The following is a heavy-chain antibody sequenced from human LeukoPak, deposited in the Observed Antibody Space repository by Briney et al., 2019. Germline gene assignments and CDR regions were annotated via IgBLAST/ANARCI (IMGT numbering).Heavy chain of an antibody. D-gene: IGHD2-21*02. CDR3: AKKMTAIPGVPFDY. Sequence: GGSLRLSCAASGFTFSSYSMNWVRQAPGEGLEWVSGISGSGGSTYYAHSVKGRFTISRDNSKNTLYLQMNSLRAEDTAVYYCAKKMTAIPGVPFDYWGQGTLVTVSS. J-gene: IGHJ4*02. CDR2: ISGSGGST. CDR1: GFTFSSYS. V-gene: IGHV3-23*01.